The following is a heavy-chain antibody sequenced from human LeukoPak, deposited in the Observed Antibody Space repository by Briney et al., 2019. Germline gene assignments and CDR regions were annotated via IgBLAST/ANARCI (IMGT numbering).Heavy chain of an antibody. CDR1: RFSFNEYN. J-gene: IGHJ4*02. CDR3: ARDFSARYTIDY. D-gene: IGHD5-18*01. Sequence: GRSLRLSCAASRFSFNEYNMHWVRQAPGKGLEWVTFIFYDGSNKKEADSVKGRFSISRDNSKNTVYLQMNSLRPEDTAVYYCARDFSARYTIDYWGQGTLVTVSS. CDR2: IFYDGSNK. V-gene: IGHV3-30*04.